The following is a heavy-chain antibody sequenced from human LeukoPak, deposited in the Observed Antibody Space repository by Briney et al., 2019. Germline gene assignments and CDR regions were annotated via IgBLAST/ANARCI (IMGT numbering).Heavy chain of an antibody. Sequence: SETLSLTCTVSGASISSYYWSWIRQPAGKGLEWIGRIYTSGSTNYNPSLKSRVTMSVDTSKNQFSLKLSSVTAADTAVYYCARDRSIAAAGTWWFDPWGQGTLVTVSS. V-gene: IGHV4-4*07. CDR1: GASISSYY. J-gene: IGHJ5*02. CDR2: IYTSGST. D-gene: IGHD6-13*01. CDR3: ARDRSIAAAGTWWFDP.